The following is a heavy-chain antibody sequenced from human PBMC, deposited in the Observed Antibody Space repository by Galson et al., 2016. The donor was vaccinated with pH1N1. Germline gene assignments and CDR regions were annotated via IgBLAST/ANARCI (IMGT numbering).Heavy chain of an antibody. CDR1: GFTVSNSY. CDR3: ARERGNYPDDSFDI. CDR2: IYAGGTT. V-gene: IGHV3-53*01. Sequence: SLRLSCAASGFTVSNSYMNWVRRAPGKGLKWVSVIYAGGTTRFADSVKGRFTISRDTSKNTMYLQMNSLRVDDTAVYYCARERGNYPDDSFDIWGQGTMVTVSS. D-gene: IGHD1-26*01. J-gene: IGHJ3*02.